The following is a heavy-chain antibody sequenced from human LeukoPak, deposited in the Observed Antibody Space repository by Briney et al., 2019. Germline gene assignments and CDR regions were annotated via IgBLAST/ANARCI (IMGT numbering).Heavy chain of an antibody. Sequence: SETLSLTCAVCGGSFIGYYWSGIRQPPGKGLEWIGEINHSGSTNYNPSLKSRVKISVDTSKNQFSLKLSSVTAADTAVYYCASLYGYSYVFFDYWGQGTLVTVSS. D-gene: IGHD5-18*01. J-gene: IGHJ4*02. V-gene: IGHV4-34*01. CDR1: GGSFIGYY. CDR3: ASLYGYSYVFFDY. CDR2: INHSGST.